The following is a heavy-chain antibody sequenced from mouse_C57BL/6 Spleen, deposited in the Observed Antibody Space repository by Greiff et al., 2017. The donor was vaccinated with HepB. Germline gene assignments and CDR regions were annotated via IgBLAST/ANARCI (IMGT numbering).Heavy chain of an antibody. CDR2: IDPSDSET. CDR1: GYTFTSYW. CDR3: ARAYDYLYYFDY. D-gene: IGHD2-4*01. J-gene: IGHJ2*01. Sequence: QVQLQQPGAELVRPGSSVKLSCKASGYTFTSYWMHWVKQRPIQGLEWIGNIDPSDSETHYNQKFKDKATLTVDKSSSTAYMQLSSLTSEDSAVYYCARAYDYLYYFDYWGQGTTLTVSS. V-gene: IGHV1-52*01.